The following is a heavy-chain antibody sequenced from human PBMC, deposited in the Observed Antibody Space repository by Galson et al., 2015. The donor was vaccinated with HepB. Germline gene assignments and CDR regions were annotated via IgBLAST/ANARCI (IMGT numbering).Heavy chain of an antibody. Sequence: SVKVSCKASGYTFTSYYMHWVRQAPGQGLEWMGIINPSGGSTSYAQKFQGRVTMTRDTSTSTVYMELSSLRSEDTAVYYCAREGSVVVTANNRYAFDIWGQGTMVTVSS. CDR3: AREGSVVVTANNRYAFDI. CDR2: INPSGGST. D-gene: IGHD2-21*02. CDR1: GYTFTSYY. J-gene: IGHJ3*02. V-gene: IGHV1-46*03.